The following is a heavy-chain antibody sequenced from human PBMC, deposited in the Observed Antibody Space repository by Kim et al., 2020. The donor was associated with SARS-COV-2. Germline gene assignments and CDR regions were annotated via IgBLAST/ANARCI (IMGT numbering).Heavy chain of an antibody. D-gene: IGHD6-19*01. CDR3: AKDRRLVQGVGYFDL. V-gene: IGHV3-33*06. J-gene: IGHJ2*01. CDR1: GFTFSSYG. CDR2: IWYDGSNK. Sequence: GGSLRLSCAASGFTFSSYGMHWVRQAPGKGLEWVAVIWYDGSNKYYADSVKGRFTISRDNSKNTLYLQMNSLRAEDTAVYYCAKDRRLVQGVGYFDLWGRGTLVTVSS.